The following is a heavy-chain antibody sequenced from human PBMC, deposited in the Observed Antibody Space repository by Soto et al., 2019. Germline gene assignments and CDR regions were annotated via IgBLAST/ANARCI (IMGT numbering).Heavy chain of an antibody. CDR2: ISSSGSTI. D-gene: IGHD5-12*01. CDR3: ARDWVALGYYYYGMDV. Sequence: GGSLRLSCAASGFTFSSYEMDWVRQAPGKGLEWVSYISSSGSTIYYADSVKGRFTISRDNAKNSLYLQMNSLRAEDTAVYYCARDWVALGYYYYGMDVWGQGTTVTAP. V-gene: IGHV3-48*03. J-gene: IGHJ6*02. CDR1: GFTFSSYE.